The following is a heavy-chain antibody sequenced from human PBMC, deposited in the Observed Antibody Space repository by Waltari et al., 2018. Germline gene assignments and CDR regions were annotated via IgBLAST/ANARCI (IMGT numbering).Heavy chain of an antibody. Sequence: QVQLQQWGAGLLKPSETLSLTCAVYGGSFSGYYWSWIRQPPGKGLEWIGEINHSGSTNYNPSLKSRVTISVDTSKNQFSLKLSSVTAADTAVYYCARLGYCSGGSCRGDYYYYYMDVWGKGTTVTVSS. CDR2: INHSGST. V-gene: IGHV4-34*01. J-gene: IGHJ6*03. D-gene: IGHD2-15*01. CDR3: ARLGYCSGGSCRGDYYYYYMDV. CDR1: GGSFSGYY.